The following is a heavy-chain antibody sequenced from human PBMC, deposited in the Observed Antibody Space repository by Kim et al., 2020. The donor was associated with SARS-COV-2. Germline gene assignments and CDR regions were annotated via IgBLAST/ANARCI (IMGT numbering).Heavy chain of an antibody. D-gene: IGHD3-10*01. V-gene: IGHV1-24*01. CDR2: FDPEDGET. CDR1: GYTLTELS. Sequence: ASVKVSCKVSGYTLTELSMHWVRQAPGKGLEWMGGFDPEDGETIYAQKFQGRVTTEDTSRDTAYMELSSLRSEDTAVYYCATDLRYYGSGATRDYWGQGTLVTVSS. CDR3: ATDLRYYGSGATRDY. J-gene: IGHJ4*02.